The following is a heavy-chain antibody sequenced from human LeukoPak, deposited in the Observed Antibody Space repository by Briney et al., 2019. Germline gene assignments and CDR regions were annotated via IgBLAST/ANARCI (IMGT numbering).Heavy chain of an antibody. J-gene: IGHJ3*02. CDR2: IFYSGST. Sequence: SETLSLTCTVSGGSINSGGYYWGWIRQPPGKGLEWIGYIFYSGSTYYNPSLKSRVSISVDTSKNQFSLKLTSVTAADTAVYYCARALAVVVAFDIWGQGPMVTVSS. D-gene: IGHD2-15*01. CDR3: ARALAVVVAFDI. CDR1: GGSINSGGYY. V-gene: IGHV4-31*03.